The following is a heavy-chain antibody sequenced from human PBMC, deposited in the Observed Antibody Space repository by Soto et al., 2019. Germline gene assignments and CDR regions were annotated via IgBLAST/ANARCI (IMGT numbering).Heavy chain of an antibody. J-gene: IGHJ5*02. Sequence: PSETLSLTCTVSGDSINSRNYYWGWIRQPPGKGLEWIGSIYSSGSTYYNPSLKSRVTISVDASKNKFSLKLSSVTAADTAVYYCARQCSGYTYGFLPWFDPWGQATRVTVSS. V-gene: IGHV4-39*01. D-gene: IGHD5-18*01. CDR1: GDSINSRNYY. CDR3: ARQCSGYTYGFLPWFDP. CDR2: IYSSGST.